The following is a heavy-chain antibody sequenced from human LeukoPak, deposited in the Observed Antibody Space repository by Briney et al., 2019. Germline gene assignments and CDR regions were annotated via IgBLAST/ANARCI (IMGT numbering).Heavy chain of an antibody. CDR2: IYHSGST. CDR1: GGSISSGGYS. J-gene: IGHJ4*02. D-gene: IGHD2-15*01. V-gene: IGHV4-30-2*01. Sequence: PSQTLSLTCAVSGGSISSGGYSWSWIRQPPRKGLEWIGYIYHSGSTYYNPSLKSRVTISVDRSKNQFSLKLSSVTAADTAVYYCARSKGSYYFDYWGQGTLVTVSS. CDR3: ARSKGSYYFDY.